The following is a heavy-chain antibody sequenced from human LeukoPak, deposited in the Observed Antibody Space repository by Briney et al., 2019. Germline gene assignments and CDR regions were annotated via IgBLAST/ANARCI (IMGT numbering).Heavy chain of an antibody. V-gene: IGHV3-74*01. CDR1: GFTFSDFW. Sequence: GGSLRLSCAASGFTFSDFWMHWVRQAPGKGLVRVSRINSGGTVTNYADSVKGRFTISRDNAKNTLYLQMNSLKTEDTAVYYCTASYYDSSGYRVWGQGTLVTVSS. J-gene: IGHJ4*02. CDR3: TASYYDSSGYRV. CDR2: INSGGTVT. D-gene: IGHD3-22*01.